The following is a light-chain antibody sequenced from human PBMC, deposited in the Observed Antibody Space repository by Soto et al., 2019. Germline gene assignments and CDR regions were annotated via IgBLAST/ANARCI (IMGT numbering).Light chain of an antibody. CDR3: QQANSFPIT. J-gene: IGKJ5*01. Sequence: ERVWTQSQGTLSLSPGERATLSCRASQSLSSRNLAWYQQKPGQAPRPLIYGVSSRATGTPARFSGSGSGTEFTLTISSLQSEDFATYYCQQANSFPITFGQGTRLEIK. V-gene: IGKV3-20*01. CDR2: GVS. CDR1: QSLSSRN.